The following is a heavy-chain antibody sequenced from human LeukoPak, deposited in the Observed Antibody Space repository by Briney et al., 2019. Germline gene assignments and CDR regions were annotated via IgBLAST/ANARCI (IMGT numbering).Heavy chain of an antibody. D-gene: IGHD3-10*01. Sequence: SETLSLTCTVSGGSISSGDYYWSWIRQPPGKGLEWIGYIYYSGSTYYNPSPKSRVTISVDTSKNQFSLKLSSVTAADTAVYYCARKDYYGSGSYWDWGQGTLVTVSS. J-gene: IGHJ4*02. CDR2: IYYSGST. CDR1: GGSISSGDYY. CDR3: ARKDYYGSGSYWD. V-gene: IGHV4-30-4*01.